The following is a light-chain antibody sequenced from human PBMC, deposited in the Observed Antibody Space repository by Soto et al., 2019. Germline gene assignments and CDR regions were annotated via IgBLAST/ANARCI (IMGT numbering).Light chain of an antibody. CDR2: SAS. Sequence: EIVLTQSPATLSLSPGERATLSCRASQSVGNDLVWYHHKPGQAPRLLIYSASNRATGIPARFSGSGSGTDFTLIISSLEPEDFAVYYCQQRTNWPPTFGGGTKVEIK. CDR3: QQRTNWPPT. V-gene: IGKV3-11*01. CDR1: QSVGND. J-gene: IGKJ4*01.